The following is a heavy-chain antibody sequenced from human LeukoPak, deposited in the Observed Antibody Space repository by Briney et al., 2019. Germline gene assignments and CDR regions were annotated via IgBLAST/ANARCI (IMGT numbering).Heavy chain of an antibody. CDR1: GGSISSSGYY. CDR2: MYYSGST. D-gene: IGHD3-22*01. V-gene: IGHV4-39*01. Sequence: SETLPLTCTVSGGSISSSGYYWGWIRQPPGKGLEWIGSMYYSGSTYYNPSLKSRVTISVATSKNQFSLKLSSVTAADTAVYYCARHGDYYDTSGDWFDPWGQGTLVTVSS. J-gene: IGHJ5*02. CDR3: ARHGDYYDTSGDWFDP.